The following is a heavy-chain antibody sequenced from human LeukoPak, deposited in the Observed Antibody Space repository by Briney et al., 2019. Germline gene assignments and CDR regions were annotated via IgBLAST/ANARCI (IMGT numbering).Heavy chain of an antibody. J-gene: IGHJ4*02. D-gene: IGHD4-11*01. CDR2: IRYDGSNK. Sequence: PGGSLRLSCAASGFTFSRNGMHWVRQAPGKGLEWVAFIRYDGSNKYYADSVKGRFTISRDNSKNTLYLQMNSLRPEDTAVYYCANPHDYSNYLLDYWGQGTLVTVSS. V-gene: IGHV3-30*02. CDR1: GFTFSRNG. CDR3: ANPHDYSNYLLDY.